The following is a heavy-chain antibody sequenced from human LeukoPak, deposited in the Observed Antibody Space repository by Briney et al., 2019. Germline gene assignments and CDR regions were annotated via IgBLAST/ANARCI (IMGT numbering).Heavy chain of an antibody. CDR3: ARAPGGTYDILTGSPFDY. Sequence: SVKVSCKASGGTFSSYAISWVRQAPGQGLEWMGGIIPIFGTANYAQKFQGRVTITADESTSTAYMELSSLRSEDAAVYYCARAPGGTYDILTGSPFDYWGQGTLVTVSS. J-gene: IGHJ4*02. V-gene: IGHV1-69*13. CDR2: IIPIFGTA. D-gene: IGHD3-9*01. CDR1: GGTFSSYA.